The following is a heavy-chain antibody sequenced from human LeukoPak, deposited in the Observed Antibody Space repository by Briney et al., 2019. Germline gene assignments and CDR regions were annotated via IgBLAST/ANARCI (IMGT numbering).Heavy chain of an antibody. D-gene: IGHD3-22*01. V-gene: IGHV1-2*02. CDR3: ARDYYDSSGYYYHFDY. CDR2: INPNSGGT. CDR1: GYTFTGYY. J-gene: IGHJ4*02. Sequence: ASVKVSCTASGYTFTGYYMHWVRQAPGQGLEWMGWINPNSGGTNYAQKFQGRVTMTRDTSISTAYMELSRLRSDDTAVYYCARDYYDSSGYYYHFDYWGQGTLVTVSS.